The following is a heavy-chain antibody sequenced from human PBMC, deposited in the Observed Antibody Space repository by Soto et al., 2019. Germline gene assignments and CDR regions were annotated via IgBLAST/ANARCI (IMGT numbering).Heavy chain of an antibody. J-gene: IGHJ4*02. V-gene: IGHV3-74*01. CDR3: ARGPTGWYGFDY. Sequence: EVQLVESGGGLVQPGRSLRLSCAGSGFTLSSNWMQWVRQTPGKGLVWVSRINSDGSSANYADSVMGRFTISRDNAKNTLYLQMNSLRAEDTAVYFCARGPTGWYGFDYWGQGTLVTVSS. CDR2: INSDGSSA. D-gene: IGHD6-19*01. CDR1: GFTLSSNW.